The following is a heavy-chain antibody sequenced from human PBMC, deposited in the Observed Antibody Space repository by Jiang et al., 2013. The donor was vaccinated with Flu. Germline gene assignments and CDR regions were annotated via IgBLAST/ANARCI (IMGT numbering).Heavy chain of an antibody. J-gene: IGHJ1*01. V-gene: IGHV7-4-1*01. CDR3: AESPQMAGRRDFQH. CDR1: GYTFTSYA. Sequence: QSGSELKKPGASVKVSCKASGYTFTSYAMNWVRQAPGQGLEWMGWINTNTGNPTYAQGFTGRFVFSLDTSVSTAYLQICSLKAEDTAVYYCAESPQMAGRRDFQHWGQGTLVTVSS. D-gene: IGHD5-24*01. CDR2: INTNTGNP.